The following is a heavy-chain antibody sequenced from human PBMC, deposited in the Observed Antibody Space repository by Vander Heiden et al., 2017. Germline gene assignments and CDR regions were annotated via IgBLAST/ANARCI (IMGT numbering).Heavy chain of an antibody. D-gene: IGHD6-25*01. Sequence: QVQLVESGGGVVQPGRSLRLSCAASGFSFSNYGMHWVRQAPGKGLEWVAVISYDGSNKYYADSVKGRFTISRDNSKNTLYLQMNILRAEDTAVYYCVKRLNSDYYYYYGMDVWGQGTTVTVSS. CDR3: VKRLNSDYYYYYGMDV. V-gene: IGHV3-30*18. J-gene: IGHJ6*02. CDR2: ISYDGSNK. CDR1: GFSFSNYG.